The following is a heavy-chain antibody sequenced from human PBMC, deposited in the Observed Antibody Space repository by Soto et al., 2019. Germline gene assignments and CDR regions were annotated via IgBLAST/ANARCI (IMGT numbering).Heavy chain of an antibody. J-gene: IGHJ1*01. CDR3: ARRVGAVPSQD. CDR2: AYYSGST. V-gene: IGHV4-39*01. Sequence: QLQLQESGPGLVKPSETLSLTCSVSGASISSRSYHWDWIRQAPGKGPEWIGSAYYSGSTYYNPSLESRGTISVDTSKNQFSLKLNSVTAADTAVYYCARRVGAVPSQDWRQGTLVTVSS. D-gene: IGHD1-26*01. CDR1: GASISSRSYH.